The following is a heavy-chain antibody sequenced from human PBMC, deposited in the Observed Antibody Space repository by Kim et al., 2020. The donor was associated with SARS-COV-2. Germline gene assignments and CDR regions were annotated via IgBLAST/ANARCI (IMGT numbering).Heavy chain of an antibody. CDR3: TTNREYYYGSGSYGRDY. Sequence: VKGRFTISRDDSKNTLYLQMNSLKTEDTAVYYCTTNREYYYGSGSYGRDYWGQGTLVTVSS. D-gene: IGHD3-10*01. V-gene: IGHV3-15*01. J-gene: IGHJ4*02.